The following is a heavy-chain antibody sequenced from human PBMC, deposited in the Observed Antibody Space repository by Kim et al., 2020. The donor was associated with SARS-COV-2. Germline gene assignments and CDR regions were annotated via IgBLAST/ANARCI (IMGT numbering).Heavy chain of an antibody. D-gene: IGHD6-13*01. CDR1: GGSFSGYY. Sequence: SETLSLTCAVYGGSFSGYYWSWIRQPPGKGLEWIGEINHSGSTNYNPSLKSRVTISVDKSKNQFSLKLSSVTAADTAVYYCARGLEGSSWYYGMDVWGQGTTVTVSS. CDR3: ARGLEGSSWYYGMDV. V-gene: IGHV4-34*01. J-gene: IGHJ6*02. CDR2: INHSGST.